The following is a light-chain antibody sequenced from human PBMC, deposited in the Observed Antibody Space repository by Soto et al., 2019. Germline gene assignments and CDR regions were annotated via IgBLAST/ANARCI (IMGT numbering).Light chain of an antibody. CDR2: GAS. CDR1: QSVSSSY. Sequence: EIVLTQSPGTLSLSPGERATLSCRASQSVSSSYLVWYQQKPGQALRLLIYGASRRATGIPDRFSGSESWTDFTSAISALEPDYFAVYYCQQYYSSRRTFGQGTKVEIK. CDR3: QQYYSSRRT. V-gene: IGKV3-20*01. J-gene: IGKJ1*01.